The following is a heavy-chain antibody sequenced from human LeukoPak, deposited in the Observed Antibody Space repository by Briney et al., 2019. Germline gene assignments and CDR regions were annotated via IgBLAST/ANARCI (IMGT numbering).Heavy chain of an antibody. CDR1: GYTFTSYG. Sequence: ASVKVSCKASGYTFTSYGISWVRQAPGQGLEWMGWISAYNGNTNYAQKLQGRVTMTTDTSTSTACMELRSLRSDDTAVYYCARENIVVVPAAIFNGGDYYYYGMDVWGQGTTVTVSS. CDR3: ARENIVVVPAAIFNGGDYYYYGMDV. D-gene: IGHD2-2*02. J-gene: IGHJ6*02. V-gene: IGHV1-18*01. CDR2: ISAYNGNT.